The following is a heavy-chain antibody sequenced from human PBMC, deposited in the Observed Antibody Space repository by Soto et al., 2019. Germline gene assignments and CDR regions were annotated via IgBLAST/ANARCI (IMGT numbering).Heavy chain of an antibody. D-gene: IGHD6-13*01. CDR2: IYYNGNT. V-gene: IGHV4-31*03. CDR3: ARVVMGSRSNWFDP. Sequence: PSETLSLTCTVSGGSISSGTSSGFYWSWIRQIPGKGLEWIGHIYYNGNTFYSPSLNSRLTISLDTSKTRFSLSLHSATAANTAVYYCARVVMGSRSNWFDPWGQGTLVTVSS. CDR1: GGSISSGTSSGFY. J-gene: IGHJ5*01.